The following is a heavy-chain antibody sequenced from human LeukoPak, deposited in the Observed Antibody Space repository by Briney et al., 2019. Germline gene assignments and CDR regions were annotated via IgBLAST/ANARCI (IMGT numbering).Heavy chain of an antibody. D-gene: IGHD2-21*01. Sequence: GGSLRLSCVASGSSFGNYAMSWVRQAPGKGLQWVSQISGTGGATWYAGFARDRFTISRDNSKKTLYLQMSGLRAEDTAMYYCVKDPRDTYGTNWFVSWGQGTLLIVSS. CDR2: ISGTGGAT. V-gene: IGHV3-23*01. CDR1: GSSFGNYA. CDR3: VKDPRDTYGTNWFVS. J-gene: IGHJ5*01.